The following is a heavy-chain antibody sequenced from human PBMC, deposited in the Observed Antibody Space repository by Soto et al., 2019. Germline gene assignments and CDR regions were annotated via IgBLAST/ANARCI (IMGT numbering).Heavy chain of an antibody. D-gene: IGHD2-2*03. CDR2: TYYNGNA. Sequence: PSETLSLTCTVSGGSIDRSNYYWDWIRQPPGKGLEWIGTTYYNGNAYYNPSLKSRVTMSVDTSKNQFSLKLISVTAADTAVYYCSRLNGYCISTNCHGYYGMDVWCQGTTVTVSS. CDR1: GGSIDRSNYY. CDR3: SRLNGYCISTNCHGYYGMDV. J-gene: IGHJ6*02. V-gene: IGHV4-39*01.